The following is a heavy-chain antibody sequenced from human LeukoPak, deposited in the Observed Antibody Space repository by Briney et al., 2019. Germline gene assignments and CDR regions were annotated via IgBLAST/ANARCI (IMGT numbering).Heavy chain of an antibody. V-gene: IGHV3-23*01. CDR2: ISGNGGNT. D-gene: IGHD1-26*01. CDR3: ARVSYSGSYYSDY. J-gene: IGHJ4*02. CDR1: GFILSSYA. Sequence: GGSLRLSCAASGFILSSYAMSWVRQAPGMGLEWVSTISGNGGNTYYADSVKGRFTISRDNSKNTLYLQMNSLRAEDTAVYYCARVSYSGSYYSDYWGQGTLVTVSS.